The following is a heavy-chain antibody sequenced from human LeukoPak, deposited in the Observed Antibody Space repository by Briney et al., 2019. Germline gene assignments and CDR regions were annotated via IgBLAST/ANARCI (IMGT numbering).Heavy chain of an antibody. J-gene: IGHJ4*02. CDR3: ARVGTTVTHTPGYFDY. V-gene: IGHV4-34*01. Sequence: SETLSLTCAVSGGSFSGYYWSWIRQPPGKGLEWIGEINHSGSTNYNPSLKSRVTISVDKSKNQFSLKLSSVTAADTAVYYCARVGTTVTHTPGYFDYWGQGTLVTVSS. CDR2: INHSGST. CDR1: GGSFSGYY. D-gene: IGHD4-11*01.